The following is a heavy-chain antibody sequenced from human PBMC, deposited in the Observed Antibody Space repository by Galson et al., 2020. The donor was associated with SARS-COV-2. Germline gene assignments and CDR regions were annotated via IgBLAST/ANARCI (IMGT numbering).Heavy chain of an antibody. CDR3: ARDYYGDYVY. J-gene: IGHJ4*02. V-gene: IGHV3-7*05. CDR2: MNQDGSEK. CDR1: GISFRTYW. Sequence: LSLTCATSGISFRTYWMSWVRQAPGKGLEWVANMNQDGSEKNYVDSVKGRFTISRDNAKNSLYLQMSSLRPEDTAVYYCARDYYGDYVYWGQGTLVTVSS. D-gene: IGHD4-17*01.